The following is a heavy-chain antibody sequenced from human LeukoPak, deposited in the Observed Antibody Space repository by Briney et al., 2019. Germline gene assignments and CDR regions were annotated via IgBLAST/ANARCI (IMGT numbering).Heavy chain of an antibody. CDR3: ARGYYYYYGIDL. J-gene: IGHJ6*02. V-gene: IGHV4-34*01. CDR1: GGSFSGYY. Sequence: SETLSLTCAVYGGSFSGYYWSWIRQPPGKGLEWIGEINHSGSTNYNPSLKSRVTISVDTSKNQFSLKLSSVTAADTAVYYCARGYYYYYGIDLLGQGTTVTVSS. CDR2: INHSGST.